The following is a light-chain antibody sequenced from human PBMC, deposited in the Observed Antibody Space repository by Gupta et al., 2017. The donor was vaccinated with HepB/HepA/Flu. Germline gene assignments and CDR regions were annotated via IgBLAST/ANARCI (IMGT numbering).Light chain of an antibody. CDR2: CAS. J-gene: IGKJ4*01. Sequence: DIQMTQSPSSLSASIGDRVTITCRASQIIATSLNWYQQKPGKAPKLLIYCASNLQTGVPSRFSGSGSATDFTLTISSLQPEDFATYYCQQSNASPSPTFGGGSKVAIK. V-gene: IGKV1-39*01. CDR3: QQSNASPSPT. CDR1: QIIATS.